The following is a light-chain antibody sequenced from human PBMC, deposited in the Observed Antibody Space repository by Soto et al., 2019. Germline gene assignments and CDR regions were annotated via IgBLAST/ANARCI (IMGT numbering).Light chain of an antibody. CDR3: FPLDGDPVV. Sequence: QSALTQPPSVSGSPGRSVTLSCTGSSSAISSYNFANWYQRHVGKAPKPMTYGASKRPSGVPDRFSASKPGGKASLTMSGVQAEDEADYYCFPLDGDPVVCGGGTKLTVL. V-gene: IGLV2-23*01. CDR1: SSAISSYNF. J-gene: IGLJ2*01. CDR2: GAS.